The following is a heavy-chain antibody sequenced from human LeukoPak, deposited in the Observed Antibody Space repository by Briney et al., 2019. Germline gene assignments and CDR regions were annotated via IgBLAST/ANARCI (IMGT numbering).Heavy chain of an antibody. J-gene: IGHJ4*02. CDR3: AKDPGYCSGGSCYYLDY. D-gene: IGHD2-15*01. Sequence: GRSLRLSCAASGFTFSSYAMHWVRQAPAKGLEWVAVISYDGSNKYYTDSVKGRFSISRDNSKNTLYLQMNSLRAEDTAVYYCAKDPGYCSGGSCYYLDYWGQGTLVTVSS. CDR2: ISYDGSNK. V-gene: IGHV3-30*18. CDR1: GFTFSSYA.